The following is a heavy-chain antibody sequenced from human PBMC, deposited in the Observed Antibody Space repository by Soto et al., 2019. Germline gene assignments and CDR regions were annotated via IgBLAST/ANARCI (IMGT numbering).Heavy chain of an antibody. V-gene: IGHV3-23*01. D-gene: IGHD1-1*01. CDR2: ISGSGGNT. Sequence: PGGSLRLSCAASGVTFDTYAMSWVRQAPGKGLEWVSSISGSGGNTYFADSVMGRFTISRDNSKNTLFLQMNSLRAEDTAVNYCAKGIIGTTGLDYWGQGTLVTVSS. J-gene: IGHJ4*02. CDR1: GVTFDTYA. CDR3: AKGIIGTTGLDY.